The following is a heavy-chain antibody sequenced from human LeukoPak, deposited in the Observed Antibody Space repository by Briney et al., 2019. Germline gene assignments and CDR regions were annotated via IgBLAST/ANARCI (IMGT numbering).Heavy chain of an antibody. D-gene: IGHD6-19*01. CDR1: GGSFSGCY. Sequence: SETLSLTCAAYGGSFSGCYWSWIRPPPGKGLEWIGEINHSGSTNYNPSLKSRVTISVDTSKNQFSLKLSSVTAADTAVYYCARGRLSHSIAVAGTLNYWGQGTLVTVSS. CDR3: ARGRLSHSIAVAGTLNY. V-gene: IGHV4-34*01. J-gene: IGHJ4*02. CDR2: INHSGST.